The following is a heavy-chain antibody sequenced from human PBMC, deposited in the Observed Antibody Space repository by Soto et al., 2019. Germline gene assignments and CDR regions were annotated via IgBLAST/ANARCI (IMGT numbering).Heavy chain of an antibody. D-gene: IGHD1-1*01. Sequence: QVQLVQSGAEVKKPGASVRVSCKASGYMFTSHAIHWVRQAPGQRLEWLGWINAANGDTKYLLKFQDRVIITRDTSANTAYMDLRILKSEDTAIYYCAQSGAISPGTWFDAWGQGTLVTVSS. V-gene: IGHV1-3*01. J-gene: IGHJ5*02. CDR2: INAANGDT. CDR1: GYMFTSHA. CDR3: AQSGAISPGTWFDA.